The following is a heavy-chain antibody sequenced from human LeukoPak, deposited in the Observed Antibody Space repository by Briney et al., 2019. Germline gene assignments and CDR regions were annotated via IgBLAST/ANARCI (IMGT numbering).Heavy chain of an antibody. D-gene: IGHD3-22*01. CDR3: ARDFDDVNGDYYYIPDF. V-gene: IGHV3-30*02. Sequence: PGGCLRLSCAASGFKLSRNGMHWVRQAPGKGLEWVAFIRYDATKKFYGDSVRGRFTISRDDSKNTLYLQMNNLRQEDTAVYFCARDFDDVNGDYYYIPDFWGQGVLVTVSS. J-gene: IGHJ4*02. CDR1: GFKLSRNG. CDR2: IRYDATKK.